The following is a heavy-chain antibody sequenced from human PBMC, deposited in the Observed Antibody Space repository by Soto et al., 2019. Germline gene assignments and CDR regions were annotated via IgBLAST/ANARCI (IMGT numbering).Heavy chain of an antibody. CDR2: ISYDGSNK. Sequence: SLRLSCAASGFTFSSYGMHWVRQAPGKGLEWVAVISYDGSNKYYADSVKGRFTISRDNSKNTLYLQMNSLRAEDTAVYYCAKDGGREDCSSTSCYLYNWFDPWGQGTLVTVSS. CDR3: AKDGGREDCSSTSCYLYNWFDP. CDR1: GFTFSSYG. V-gene: IGHV3-30*18. J-gene: IGHJ5*02. D-gene: IGHD2-2*01.